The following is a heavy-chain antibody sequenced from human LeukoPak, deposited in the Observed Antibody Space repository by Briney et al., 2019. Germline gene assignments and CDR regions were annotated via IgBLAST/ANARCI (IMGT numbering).Heavy chain of an antibody. CDR1: GGTFSSYA. J-gene: IGHJ4*02. D-gene: IGHD2-21*02. V-gene: IGHV1-69*05. Sequence: GSSVKVSCKASGGTFSSYAISWVRQAPGQGLEWMGGIIPIFGTANYAQKFQGRVTITTDESTSTAYMELSSLRSEDTAVYYCAREGSMTAAFDYWGQGTLVTVSS. CDR3: AREGSMTAAFDY. CDR2: IIPIFGTA.